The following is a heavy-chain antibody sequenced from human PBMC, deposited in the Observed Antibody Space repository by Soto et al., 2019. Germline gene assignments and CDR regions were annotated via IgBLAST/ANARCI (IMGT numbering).Heavy chain of an antibody. J-gene: IGHJ5*02. CDR3: ARDVSPHSNPSWFDP. CDR1: GFSFGNSA. D-gene: IGHD4-4*01. CDR2: ISFDGTNK. Sequence: QVQLVESGGGVVQPGKSLRLSCAASGFSFGNSAMHWVRQAPGKGLEWAAMISFDGTNKFYADSMRGRFTISRDNPKNTLYLQMNSQRPDDTAVYFCARDVSPHSNPSWFDPWGQGTLVTVSS. V-gene: IGHV3-30*04.